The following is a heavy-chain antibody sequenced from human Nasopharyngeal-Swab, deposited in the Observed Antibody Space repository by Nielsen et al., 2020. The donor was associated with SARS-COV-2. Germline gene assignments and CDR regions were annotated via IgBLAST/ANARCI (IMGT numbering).Heavy chain of an antibody. J-gene: IGHJ4*02. CDR1: GFNFDDYT. D-gene: IGHD2-15*01. CDR3: AMIGGSVIDY. Sequence: GGALRLSCAASGFNFDDYTMHWVRQAPGKGLEWVSLISWDGGSTYYADSVKGRFTISRDNSKNSLYLQMNSLRTEDTALYYCAMIGGSVIDYWGQGTLVTVSS. V-gene: IGHV3-43*01. CDR2: ISWDGGST.